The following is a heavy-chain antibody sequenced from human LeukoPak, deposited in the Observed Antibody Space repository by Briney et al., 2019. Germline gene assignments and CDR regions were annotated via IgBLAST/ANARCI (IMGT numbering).Heavy chain of an antibody. CDR1: GGSISTYY. D-gene: IGHD6-13*01. V-gene: IGHV4-59*08. CDR2: MYYTGST. CDR3: ARIAAVGTRGYFQR. J-gene: IGHJ1*01. Sequence: SETLSLTCTVSGGSISTYYWSWIRQPPGKGLEWIGYMYYTGSTNYNPSLRSRVTISVDTSKSQFSLELTSVTAADTAVYYCARIAAVGTRGYFQRWGQGTLVTVSS.